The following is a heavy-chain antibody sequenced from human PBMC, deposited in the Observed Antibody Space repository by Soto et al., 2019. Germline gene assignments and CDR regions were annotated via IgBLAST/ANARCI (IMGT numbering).Heavy chain of an antibody. CDR3: ARDVASDYDFWSGTNNWFDP. V-gene: IGHV4-59*01. Sequence: ETLSLTCTVSGGSIRSYYWSWIRQPPGKGLEGIGYIYYSGSTNYNPSLKRRVTLSVDTSKNQFSLKLRSVPAADTAVYYCARDVASDYDFWSGTNNWFDPWGQGTLVTVSS. J-gene: IGHJ5*02. D-gene: IGHD3-3*01. CDR1: GGSIRSYY. CDR2: IYYSGST.